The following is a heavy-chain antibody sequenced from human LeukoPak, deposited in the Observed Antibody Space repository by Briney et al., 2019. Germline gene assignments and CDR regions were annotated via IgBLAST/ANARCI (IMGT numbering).Heavy chain of an antibody. J-gene: IGHJ4*02. Sequence: SETLSLTCTVSGGSISSYYWSWIRQPPGKGLEWIGSVFYSGSTYYNPSLKSRVTIYVDKSKNHFSLKLSSVTAADTALYYCARLNTNAYPYFFDYWGQGTLVTVSS. CDR3: ARLNTNAYPYFFDY. V-gene: IGHV4-39*02. D-gene: IGHD2-8*01. CDR2: VFYSGST. CDR1: GGSISSYY.